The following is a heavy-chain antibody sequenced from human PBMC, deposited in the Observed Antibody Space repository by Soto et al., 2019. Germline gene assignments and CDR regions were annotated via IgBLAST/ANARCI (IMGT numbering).Heavy chain of an antibody. CDR3: SAEVVGRGLV. Sequence: QMQVLQTGPVVKRPGTSVTLSCKTSGFTFSDSAVQWVRQARGQRLEWMGRIVVGSGKTDFAQKFQARVTMTRDMTTRTVYMDLTSLRSDDTAAYYCSAEVVGRGLVWGQGTLVLVSS. CDR2: IVVGSGKT. D-gene: IGHD3-16*01. J-gene: IGHJ4*02. V-gene: IGHV1-58*01. CDR1: GFTFSDSA.